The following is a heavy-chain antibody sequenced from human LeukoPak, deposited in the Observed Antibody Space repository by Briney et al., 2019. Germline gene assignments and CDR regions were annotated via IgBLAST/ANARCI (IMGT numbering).Heavy chain of an antibody. CDR2: IGGKAYGGTT. J-gene: IGHJ4*02. D-gene: IGHD6-13*01. CDR3: TRDLHTPFIAAAGIPNY. V-gene: IGHV3-49*04. CDR1: GFTFGDYA. Sequence: PGGSLRLSCTASGFTFGDYAMSWVRQAPGKGLEWVGFIGGKAYGGTTEYAASVKGRFTISRDDSKSIAYLQMNSLRTEDTAVYYCTRDLHTPFIAAAGIPNYWGQGTLVTVSS.